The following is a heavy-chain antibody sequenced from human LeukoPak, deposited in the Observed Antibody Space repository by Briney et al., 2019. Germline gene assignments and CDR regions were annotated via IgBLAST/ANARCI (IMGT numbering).Heavy chain of an antibody. CDR2: IWYDGSNK. Sequence: GRSLRLSCAASGFTFSSYAMHWVRQAPGKGLEWVGVIWYDGSNKYYADSVKGRFTISRDNSKNTLYLQVSSLRADDTAVYYCARDMGTTRLDLWGQGTLVTVSS. CDR1: GFTFSSYA. V-gene: IGHV3-33*08. CDR3: ARDMGTTRLDL. J-gene: IGHJ5*02. D-gene: IGHD1-1*01.